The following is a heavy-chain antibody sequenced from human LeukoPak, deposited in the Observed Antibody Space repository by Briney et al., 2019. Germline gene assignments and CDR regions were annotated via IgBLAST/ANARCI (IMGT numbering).Heavy chain of an antibody. CDR2: INHSGST. D-gene: IGHD2-21*02. CDR1: GGSFSGYY. J-gene: IGHJ4*02. Sequence: PSETLSLTCAVYGGSFSGYYWSWIRQPPGKGLEWTGEINHSGSTNYNPSLKSRVTISVDTSKNQFSLKLSSVTAADTAVYYCARVPYCGGDCYSPHFDYWGQGTLVTVSS. V-gene: IGHV4-34*01. CDR3: ARVPYCGGDCYSPHFDY.